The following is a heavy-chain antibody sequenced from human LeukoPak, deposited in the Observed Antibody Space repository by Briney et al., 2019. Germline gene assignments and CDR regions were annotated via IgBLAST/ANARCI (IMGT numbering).Heavy chain of an antibody. CDR1: GYTFTGYY. V-gene: IGHV1-2*02. J-gene: IGHJ6*03. CDR2: INPNSGGT. D-gene: IGHD3-10*01. Sequence: ASVKVSCKASGYTFTGYYMHWVRQAPGQGLEWMGWINPNSGGTNYAQKLQGRVTMTTDTSTSTAYMELRSLRSDDTAVYYCARAGYYGSGSYYYMDVWGKGTTVTVSS. CDR3: ARAGYYGSGSYYYMDV.